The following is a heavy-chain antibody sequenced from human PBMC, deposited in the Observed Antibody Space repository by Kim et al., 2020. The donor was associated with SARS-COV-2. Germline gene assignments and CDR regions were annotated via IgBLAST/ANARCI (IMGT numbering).Heavy chain of an antibody. Sequence: SVKVSCKASGGTFSSYAISWVRQAPGQGLEWMGGIIPIFGTANYAQKFQGRVTITADESTSTAYMELSSLRSEDTAVYYWAGGLHPITIFVVVPEFYYYYGMDVWGQGTTVTVSS. J-gene: IGHJ6*02. CDR3: AGGLHPITIFVVVPEFYYYYGMDV. D-gene: IGHD3-3*01. CDR1: GGTFSSYA. CDR2: IIPIFGTA. V-gene: IGHV1-69*13.